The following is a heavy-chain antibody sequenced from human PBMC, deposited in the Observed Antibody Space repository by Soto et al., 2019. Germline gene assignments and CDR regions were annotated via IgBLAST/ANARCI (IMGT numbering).Heavy chain of an antibody. CDR2: IWYDGSNK. V-gene: IGHV3-33*01. Sequence: QVQLVESGGGVVQPGRSLRLSCAASGFTFSSYGMHWVRQAPGKGLEWVAVIWYDGSNKYYADSVKGRFTISRDNSKNTLYLQMNSLRAEDTAVYYCARDVYCSGGSCPSDYYGMDVW. CDR1: GFTFSSYG. J-gene: IGHJ6*01. CDR3: ARDVYCSGGSCPSDYYGMDV. D-gene: IGHD2-15*01.